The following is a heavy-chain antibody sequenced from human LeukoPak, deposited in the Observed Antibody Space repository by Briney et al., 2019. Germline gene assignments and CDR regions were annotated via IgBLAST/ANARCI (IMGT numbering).Heavy chain of an antibody. CDR2: INNDGRST. D-gene: IGHD2-8*01. CDR3: ARAGPNWRIDY. CDR1: GLTLSGSR. V-gene: IGHV3-74*01. Sequence: GGPLRLSCAASGLTLSGSRIHCVRQARGKGLLWVSHINNDGRSTTYADSVKGLFTISRDNAKNTLYLQMNSLRVDDTAMYYCARAGPNWRIDYWGQGTLVTVSS. J-gene: IGHJ4*02.